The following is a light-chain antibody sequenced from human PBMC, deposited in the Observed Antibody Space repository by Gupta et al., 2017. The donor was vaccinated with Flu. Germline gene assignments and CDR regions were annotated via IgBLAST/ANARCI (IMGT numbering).Light chain of an antibody. Sequence: VMTQSPATLSVSPGERATLSCRASQSISKYLAWYQQKPGQAPSLLIYGASTRATGIPARFSGSGSATDFTLTISSLQSEDFAIYYCQQYNNWPRTFGQGTKVEIK. V-gene: IGKV3-15*01. CDR2: GAS. J-gene: IGKJ1*01. CDR1: QSISKY. CDR3: QQYNNWPRT.